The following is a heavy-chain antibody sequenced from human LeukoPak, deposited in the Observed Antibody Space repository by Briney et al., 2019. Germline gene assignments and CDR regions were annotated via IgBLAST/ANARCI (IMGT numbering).Heavy chain of an antibody. J-gene: IGHJ4*02. D-gene: IGHD6-6*01. Sequence: GGSLILSCAASGFTFSSYGMHWVRQAPGKGLEWVTFIRYDGTNKYYADSVKGRFTISRDNSKNTLYLQMNSLRAEDTAVYYCAKGGITARRYFDYWGQGTLVTVSS. CDR2: IRYDGTNK. V-gene: IGHV3-30*02. CDR3: AKGGITARRYFDY. CDR1: GFTFSSYG.